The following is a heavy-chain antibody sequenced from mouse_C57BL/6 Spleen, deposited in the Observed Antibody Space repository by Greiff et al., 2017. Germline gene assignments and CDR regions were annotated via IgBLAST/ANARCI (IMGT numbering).Heavy chain of an antibody. J-gene: IGHJ2*01. D-gene: IGHD2-4*01. CDR2: IRSKSSNYAT. V-gene: IGHV10-3*01. CDR1: GFTFNTYA. Sequence: GGGLVQPKGSLKLSCAASGFTFNTYAMHWVRQAPGKGLEWVARIRSKSSNYATYYADSVKDRFTISRDDSQSMLYLQMNNLKTEDTAMYYCVREEAYDYDPFLYFDYWGQGTTLTVSS. CDR3: VREEAYDYDPFLYFDY.